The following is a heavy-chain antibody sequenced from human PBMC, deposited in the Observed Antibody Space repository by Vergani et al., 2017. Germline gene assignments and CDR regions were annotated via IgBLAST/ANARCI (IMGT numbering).Heavy chain of an antibody. D-gene: IGHD3-22*01. Sequence: QVSLVESGGGVVQPGRSLTLTYSASGFGFKNFAMHWVRQAPGKGLEWVATISKDGTHDYYEPSVRGRFAVSRDNFKNTMYLQMDRLTTDDTAVYFCARDRTDIVVSSSDYSSLLYYWGRGILVTVSS. CDR1: GFGFKNFA. CDR2: ISKDGTHD. CDR3: ARDRTDIVVSSSDYSSLLYY. V-gene: IGHV3-30*03. J-gene: IGHJ4*02.